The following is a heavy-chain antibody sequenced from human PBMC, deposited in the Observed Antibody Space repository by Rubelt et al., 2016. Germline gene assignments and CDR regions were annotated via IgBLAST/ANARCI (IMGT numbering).Heavy chain of an antibody. CDR1: GGSISSSSDY. J-gene: IGHJ5*02. D-gene: IGHD3-3*01. CDR2: VYYSGST. Sequence: GAGLVKPSETLSLTCTVSGGSISSSSDYWGWIRQPPGKGLEWIGSVYYSGSTSYNPSLKSRVTISVDTSKNQFSLSLSSVTAADTAVYYCARDSTTFGVVSTGFDPWGQGTLVTVSS. CDR3: ARDSTTFGVVSTGFDP. V-gene: IGHV4-39*07.